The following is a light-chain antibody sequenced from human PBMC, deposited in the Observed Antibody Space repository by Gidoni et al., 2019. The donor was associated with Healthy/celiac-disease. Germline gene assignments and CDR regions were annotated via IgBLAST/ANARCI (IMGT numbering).Light chain of an antibody. V-gene: IGKV3-20*01. CDR2: GAA. Sequence: EIVLTQSPGTLSLSPGERATLSCRASHCVRSSYLAWYQQKPGQAPRLLIYGAASRATGIPDRFSGSGSGTDFTLTISRLEPEDFAVYYCQQYGSSPWTFGQGTKVEIK. CDR3: QQYGSSPWT. CDR1: HCVRSSY. J-gene: IGKJ1*01.